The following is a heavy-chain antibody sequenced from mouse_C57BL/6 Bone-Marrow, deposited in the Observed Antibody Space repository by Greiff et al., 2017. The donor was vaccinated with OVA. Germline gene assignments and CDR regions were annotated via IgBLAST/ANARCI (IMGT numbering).Heavy chain of an antibody. CDR1: GFSLSTSNMG. CDR2: IWWNDDK. Sequence: QVTLKVSGPGILQPSQTLSLTCSFSGFSLSTSNMGIGWIRQPSGKGLEWLAHIWWNDDKYYNPSLKSRLTISKDTSNNPVVLKITSMDTADTATYYCAQIRAPLTAYWDFDVWGTGTTVTVSS. D-gene: IGHD4-1*01. CDR3: AQIRAPLTAYWDFDV. V-gene: IGHV8-5*01. J-gene: IGHJ1*03.